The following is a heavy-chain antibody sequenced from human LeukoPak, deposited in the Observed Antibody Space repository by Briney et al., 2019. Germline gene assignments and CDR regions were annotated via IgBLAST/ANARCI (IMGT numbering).Heavy chain of an antibody. D-gene: IGHD6-13*01. CDR2: ISSSSSYI. Sequence: GGSLRLSCAASGFTFSSYSMNWVRQAPGKGLEWVSSISSSSSYIYYADSVKGRFTISRDNAKNSLYLQMNSLRAEDTAVYYCARVPLAAADHYFDYWGQGTLVTVS. CDR3: ARVPLAAADHYFDY. J-gene: IGHJ4*02. CDR1: GFTFSSYS. V-gene: IGHV3-21*01.